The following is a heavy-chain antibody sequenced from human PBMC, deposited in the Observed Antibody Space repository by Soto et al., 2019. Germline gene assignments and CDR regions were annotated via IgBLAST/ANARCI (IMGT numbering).Heavy chain of an antibody. CDR1: GASVKTGGYY. CDR3: ARVPAASPHNWFDP. V-gene: IGHV4-30-4*08. CDR2: IYYSAST. D-gene: IGHD2-2*01. Sequence: PSETLSLTCTVSGASVKTGGYYWTWIRQFPGKGLEWIGYIYYSASTYYNPSLKSRVTISVDTSKNQFSLKLSSVTAADTAVYYCARVPAASPHNWFDPWGQGTLVTVSS. J-gene: IGHJ5*02.